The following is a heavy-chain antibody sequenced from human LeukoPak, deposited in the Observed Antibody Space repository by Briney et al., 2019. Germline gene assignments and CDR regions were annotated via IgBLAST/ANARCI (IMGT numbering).Heavy chain of an antibody. V-gene: IGHV4-39*07. J-gene: IGHJ6*03. CDR3: ARERGGGLLWFGTDMDV. Sequence: PSETLSLPCTVSGGLISISTYYWGWIRQPPGKGLEWTGSNYYSGTTHYNPSLKSRVTIAVDTSKNQFSLKLISVTAAATAVYYCARERGGGLLWFGTDMDVWGKGTTVTISS. D-gene: IGHD3-10*01. CDR1: GGLISISTYY. CDR2: NYYSGTT.